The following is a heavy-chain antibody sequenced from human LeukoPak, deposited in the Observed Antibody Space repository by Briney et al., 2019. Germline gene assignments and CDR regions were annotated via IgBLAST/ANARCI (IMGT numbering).Heavy chain of an antibody. D-gene: IGHD3-10*01. CDR2: IYYSGST. CDR3: AREPSPDYYGSGSYSEGWFDP. Sequence: SETLSLTCTVSGGSISSYYWSWLRQPPGKGLEWIGYIYYSGSTNYNPSLKSRVTISVDTSKNQFSLKLSSVTAADTAVYYCAREPSPDYYGSGSYSEGWFDPWGQGTLVTVSS. V-gene: IGHV4-59*01. CDR1: GGSISSYY. J-gene: IGHJ5*02.